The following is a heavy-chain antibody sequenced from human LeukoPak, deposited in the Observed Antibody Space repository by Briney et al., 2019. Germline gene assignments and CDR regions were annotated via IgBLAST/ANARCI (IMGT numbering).Heavy chain of an antibody. CDR3: ARDSGTTGEVKFDP. CDR1: GGSISSY. D-gene: IGHD3-10*01. CDR2: IYASGNNNYNT. V-gene: IGHV4-4*07. J-gene: IGHJ5*02. Sequence: SETVSLTCTVSGGSISSYWSWIRPPAGKGLEWIGRIYASGNNNYNTDYNPSLTSRVTMSVDTSKNQFSLKLTSVTAADTAVYYCARDSGTTGEVKFDPWGQGTLVTVSS.